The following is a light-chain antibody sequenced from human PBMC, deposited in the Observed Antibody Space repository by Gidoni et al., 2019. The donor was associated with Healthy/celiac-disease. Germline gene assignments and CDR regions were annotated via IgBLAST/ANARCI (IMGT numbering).Light chain of an antibody. CDR3: MQALPPAWP. V-gene: IGKV2-28*01. Sequence: NVLNPSPLSLPVTPGEPASISCRTSQSLLHSNGYNYLDWYLQKPGQSPPFLFYFGSQRASGVPYRVSGCGSGTDFTLKIRRVEALAVCFYYCMQALPPAWPFGQGTKVEIK. CDR1: QSLLHSNGYNY. CDR2: FGS. J-gene: IGKJ1*01.